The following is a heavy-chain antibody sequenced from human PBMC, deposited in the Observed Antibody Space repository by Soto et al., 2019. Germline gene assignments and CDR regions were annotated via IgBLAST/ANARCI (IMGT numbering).Heavy chain of an antibody. J-gene: IGHJ4*02. V-gene: IGHV3-23*01. D-gene: IGHD6-13*01. Sequence: EVQLLESGGGLVQPGGSLRLSCAASGFTFSSYAMSWVRQAPGKGLEWVSAISGSGGSTYYADSVKGWFTISRDNSRNTLYLQMNILRAEDLAVYYCANQQQLGCFGYWGRGTMVTVSS. CDR2: ISGSGGST. CDR1: GFTFSSYA. CDR3: ANQQQLGCFGY.